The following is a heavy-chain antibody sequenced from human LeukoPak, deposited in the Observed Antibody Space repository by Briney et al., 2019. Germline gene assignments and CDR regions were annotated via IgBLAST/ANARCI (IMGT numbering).Heavy chain of an antibody. Sequence: SVKVSCKASGGTFSSYAISWVGQVPGQGLEWMGGIIPIFGTANYAQKFQGRVTITADESTSTAYMELSSLRSEDTAVYYCADGYNYRFDYWGQGTLVTVSS. CDR2: IIPIFGTA. J-gene: IGHJ4*02. CDR1: GGTFSSYA. V-gene: IGHV1-69*13. D-gene: IGHD5-24*01. CDR3: ADGYNYRFDY.